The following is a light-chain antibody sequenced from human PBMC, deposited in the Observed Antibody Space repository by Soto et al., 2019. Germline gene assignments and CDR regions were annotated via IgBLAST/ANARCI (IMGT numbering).Light chain of an antibody. CDR1: QSVSSTY. Sequence: EIVLTQSPGTLSLSPGERATLSCRASQSVSSTYLAWYQQKPGQAPRLLIYGALSRATGIPDRFSGSGSGTDYTLTITRLEPEDFAVYYCQHYCSSPYTFGQGTKLEIK. CDR2: GAL. CDR3: QHYCSSPYT. V-gene: IGKV3-20*01. J-gene: IGKJ2*01.